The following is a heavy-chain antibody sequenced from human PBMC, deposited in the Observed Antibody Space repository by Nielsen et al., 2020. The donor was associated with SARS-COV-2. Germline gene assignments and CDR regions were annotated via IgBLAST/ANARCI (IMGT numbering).Heavy chain of an antibody. D-gene: IGHD3-3*01. Sequence: ASVQVSCKASGYTFTGYYMHWVRQAPGQGLEWMGRINPNSGGTNYAQKFQGRVTMTRDTSISTAYMELSRLRSDDTAVYYCARADFWSGYYYYYYYGMDVWGQGTTVTVSS. CDR3: ARADFWSGYYYYYYYGMDV. J-gene: IGHJ6*02. CDR1: GYTFTGYY. V-gene: IGHV1-2*06. CDR2: INPNSGGT.